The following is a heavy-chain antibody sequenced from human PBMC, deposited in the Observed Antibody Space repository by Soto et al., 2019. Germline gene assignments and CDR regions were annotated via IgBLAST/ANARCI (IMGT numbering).Heavy chain of an antibody. V-gene: IGHV4-61*01. Sequence: SETLSLTCSVSGGSVSNKTYYWSWIRQPPGKRLEWIWYVYYSGTTNYNPSLKSRVTISVDLSKNQFSLRLSSVTTADTALYYCARTTAVPNTLRSRYFFDYWGQGTLVTSPQ. CDR3: ARTTAVPNTLRSRYFFDY. CDR2: VYYSGTT. D-gene: IGHD4-17*01. CDR1: GGSVSNKTYY. J-gene: IGHJ4*02.